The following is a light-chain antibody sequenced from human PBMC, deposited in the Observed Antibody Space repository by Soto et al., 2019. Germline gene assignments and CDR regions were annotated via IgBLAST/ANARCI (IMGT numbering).Light chain of an antibody. V-gene: IGKV3-15*01. CDR3: QQYNNWPRT. CDR2: GAS. Sequence: EIVMTQSPATLSVSPGERATLSCRASQSVSSNLVWYQQKPGQAPRLLIYGASSRATGIPARFSGSGSGTEFTLTISSLQSEDFAVYYCQQYNNWPRTFGGGTKVEIK. J-gene: IGKJ4*01. CDR1: QSVSSN.